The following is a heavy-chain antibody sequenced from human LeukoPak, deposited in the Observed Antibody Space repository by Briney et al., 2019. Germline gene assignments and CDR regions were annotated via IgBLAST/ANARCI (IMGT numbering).Heavy chain of an antibody. Sequence: SETLSLTCAVYGGSFSGYYWSWIRQPPGKGREWIGEINHSGSTNYNPSLKSRVTISVDTSKNQFSLKLSSVTAADTAVYYCARRPLSDGSGSFCSWFDPWGQGTLVTVSS. J-gene: IGHJ5*02. CDR2: INHSGST. D-gene: IGHD3-10*01. CDR3: ARRPLSDGSGSFCSWFDP. CDR1: GGSFSGYY. V-gene: IGHV4-34*01.